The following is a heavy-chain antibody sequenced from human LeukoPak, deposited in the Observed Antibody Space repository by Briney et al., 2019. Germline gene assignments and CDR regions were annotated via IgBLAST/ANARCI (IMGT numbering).Heavy chain of an antibody. V-gene: IGHV4-59*01. CDR1: GGSISNYY. CDR3: AREAPNSGSYYGHAFDI. CDR2: IYYTGST. D-gene: IGHD1-26*01. J-gene: IGHJ3*02. Sequence: SETLSLTCTVSGGSISNYYWSWIRQPPGKGLEWIGYIYYTGSTKYNPSLKSRVTISVDTSKNQFSLKLSSVTAADTAVYYCAREAPNSGSYYGHAFDIWGQGTMVTVSS.